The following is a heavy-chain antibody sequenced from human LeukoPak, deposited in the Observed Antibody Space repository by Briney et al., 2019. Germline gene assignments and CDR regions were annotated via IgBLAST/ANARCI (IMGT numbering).Heavy chain of an antibody. D-gene: IGHD3-10*01. CDR3: ARVAFYYDSGSYFDY. Sequence: SETLSLTCAVSGGSISSTNWWSWVRQPPGKGLEWIGEIYRSGTTNYKPSLKSRVTISPDKSRNHFSLKLSSVTAADTAVYYCARVAFYYDSGSYFDYWGQGTLVSVSS. CDR2: IYRSGTT. CDR1: GGSISSTNW. J-gene: IGHJ4*02. V-gene: IGHV4-4*02.